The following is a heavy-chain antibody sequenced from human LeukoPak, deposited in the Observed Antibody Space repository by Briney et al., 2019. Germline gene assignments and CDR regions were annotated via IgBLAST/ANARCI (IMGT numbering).Heavy chain of an antibody. V-gene: IGHV3-30*02. Sequence: GGSLRLSCAASGFTFTDYGMHWVRQAPGKGLEWVAFIRYDASNKYYSDPVKGRFTISRDYSKNTLYLQINSLRAEDTAVYYCARALSSSWYAFRSNWFDPWGQGTLVTVSS. CDR1: GFTFTDYG. CDR2: IRYDASNK. J-gene: IGHJ5*02. CDR3: ARALSSSWYAFRSNWFDP. D-gene: IGHD6-13*01.